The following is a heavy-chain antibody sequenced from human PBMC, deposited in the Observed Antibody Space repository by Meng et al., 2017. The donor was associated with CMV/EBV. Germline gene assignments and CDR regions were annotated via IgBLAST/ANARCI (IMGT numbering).Heavy chain of an antibody. CDR3: ARETYYYDSSGYYYSN. Sequence: ASVKVSCKASGYTFTGYYMHWVRQAPGQGLEWMGWINPNSGGTNYAQKFQGRVTMTRDTSISTAYMELSRLRSDDTAVYYCARETYYYDSSGYYYSNWGQGKLVTVSS. V-gene: IGHV1-2*02. J-gene: IGHJ4*02. CDR1: GYTFTGYY. D-gene: IGHD3-22*01. CDR2: INPNSGGT.